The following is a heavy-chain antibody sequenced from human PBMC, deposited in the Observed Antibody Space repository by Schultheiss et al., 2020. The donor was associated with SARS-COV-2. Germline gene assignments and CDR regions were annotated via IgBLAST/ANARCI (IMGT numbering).Heavy chain of an antibody. CDR2: ISSSGSTI. Sequence: LSLTCAVYGGSFSGYYWSWIRQPPGKGLEWVSYISSSGSTIYYADSVKGRFTISRDNAKNSLYLQMNSLRAEDTAVYYCARGDKVTTWGYYYGMDVWGQGTTVTVSS. V-gene: IGHV3-11*04. D-gene: IGHD4-11*01. CDR3: ARGDKVTTWGYYYGMDV. J-gene: IGHJ6*02. CDR1: GGSFSGYY.